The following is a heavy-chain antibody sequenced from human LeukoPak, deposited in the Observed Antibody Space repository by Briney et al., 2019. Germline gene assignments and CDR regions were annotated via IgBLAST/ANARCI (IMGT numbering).Heavy chain of an antibody. CDR3: ARGGTVTSSSWSGGAFDI. Sequence: PGWSLRLSCAASGFTFSSYDMHWVRQATGKGLEWVSAIGTAGDTYYPGSVKGRFTISRENAKNSLYLQMNSLRAGDTAVYYCARGGTVTSSSWSGGAFDIWGQGTMVTVSS. CDR2: IGTAGDT. J-gene: IGHJ3*02. CDR1: GFTFSSYD. D-gene: IGHD6-13*01. V-gene: IGHV3-13*01.